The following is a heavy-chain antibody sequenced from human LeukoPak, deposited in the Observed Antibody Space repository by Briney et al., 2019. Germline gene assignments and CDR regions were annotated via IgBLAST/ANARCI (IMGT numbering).Heavy chain of an antibody. V-gene: IGHV4-61*05. CDR2: IYYSGST. Sequence: SETLSLTCTVSGGSISSSSYYWGWIRQPPGKGLEWIGYIYYSGSTNYNPSLKSRVTISVDTSKNQFSLNMSSVTAADTAVYYCARTFWSGSTYYYYYMDVWGKGTTVTVSS. D-gene: IGHD3-3*01. J-gene: IGHJ6*03. CDR3: ARTFWSGSTYYYYYMDV. CDR1: GGSISSSSYY.